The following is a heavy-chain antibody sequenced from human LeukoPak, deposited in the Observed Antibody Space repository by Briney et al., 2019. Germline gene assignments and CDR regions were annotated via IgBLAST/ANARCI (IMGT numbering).Heavy chain of an antibody. CDR3: ARANLDCSGGSCYTDYFDY. D-gene: IGHD2-15*01. CDR1: GYTLTEFS. V-gene: IGHV1-24*01. Sequence: GASVKVSCKVSGYTLTEFSMHWVRQTPGKGLEWMGGFDPEDGETFYAQKFQGRVTMTTNTSTSTAYMELRSLRSDDTAVYYCARANLDCSGGSCYTDYFDYWGQGTLVTVSS. J-gene: IGHJ4*02. CDR2: FDPEDGET.